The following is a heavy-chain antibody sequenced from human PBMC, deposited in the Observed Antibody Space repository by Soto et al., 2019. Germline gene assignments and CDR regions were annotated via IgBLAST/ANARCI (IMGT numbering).Heavy chain of an antibody. CDR1: GFTFSSYG. D-gene: IGHD3-16*01. CDR2: ISYDGSNK. CDR3: AKDLFHHDYQFGYYYYGMDV. V-gene: IGHV3-30*18. Sequence: QVQLVESGGGVVQPGRSLRLSCAASGFTFSSYGMHWVRQAPGKGLEWVAVISYDGSNKYYADSVKGRFTISRDNSKNQLYLQLNHLRAEDTAVYCCAKDLFHHDYQFGYYYYGMDVWGQGTTVTVS. J-gene: IGHJ6*02.